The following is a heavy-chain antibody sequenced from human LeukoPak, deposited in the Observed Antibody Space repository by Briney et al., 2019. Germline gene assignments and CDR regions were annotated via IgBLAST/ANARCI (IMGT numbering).Heavy chain of an antibody. CDR1: GFTFINYD. V-gene: IGHV3-13*01. Sequence: GGSLRLSCAASGFTFINYDMHWVRQVIGKGLEWVSAIGIRGDTHYSGSVKGRFTISRENAESSLYLQMNSLRAEDTAVYYCARGGIKVSGIDEFDYWGQGTLVTVSS. J-gene: IGHJ4*02. CDR3: ARGGIKVSGIDEFDY. CDR2: IGIRGDT. D-gene: IGHD6-19*01.